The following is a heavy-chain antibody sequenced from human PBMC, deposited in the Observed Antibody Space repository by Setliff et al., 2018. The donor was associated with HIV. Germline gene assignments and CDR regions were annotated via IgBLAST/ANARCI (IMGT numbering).Heavy chain of an antibody. V-gene: IGHV4-34*01. J-gene: IGHJ4*02. CDR3: ARRAGSDYFTRFDY. Sequence: SETLSLTCAVYGGSFSGYYWSWIRQSPGKGLEWIGEINHSGSTNYNPSLKSRVTILGDASKNQFSLKLSSVTAADTAVYYCARRAGSDYFTRFDYWGQGTLVTVSS. CDR1: GGSFSGYY. D-gene: IGHD3-10*01. CDR2: INHSGST.